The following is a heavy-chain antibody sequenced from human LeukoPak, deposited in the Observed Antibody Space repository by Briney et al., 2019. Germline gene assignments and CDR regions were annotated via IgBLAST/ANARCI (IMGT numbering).Heavy chain of an antibody. CDR1: GYTFTGYY. Sequence: ASVKVSCKASGYTFTGYYMHWVRQAPGQGLEWMGWINPSGGSTSYAQKFQGRVTMTRDTSTSTVYMELSSLRSEDTAVYYCAREKWPVVIAIGEFDYWGQGTLVTVSS. CDR3: AREKWPVVIAIGEFDY. J-gene: IGHJ4*02. D-gene: IGHD2-21*01. CDR2: INPSGGST. V-gene: IGHV1-46*03.